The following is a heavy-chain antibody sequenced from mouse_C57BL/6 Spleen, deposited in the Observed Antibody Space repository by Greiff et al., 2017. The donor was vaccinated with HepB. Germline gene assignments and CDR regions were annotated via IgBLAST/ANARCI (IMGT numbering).Heavy chain of an antibody. CDR2: IYWDDDK. V-gene: IGHV8-12*01. J-gene: IGHJ1*03. CDR3: ARSIYYDYDGWYFDV. D-gene: IGHD2-4*01. Sequence: QVTLKVSGPGILQSSQTLSLTCSFSGFSLSTSGMGVSWIRQPSGKGLEWRAHIYWDDDKRYNPSLKSRLTISKDTSRNQVFLKITSVDTADTATYYCARSIYYDYDGWYFDVWGTGTTVTVSS. CDR1: GFSLSTSGMG.